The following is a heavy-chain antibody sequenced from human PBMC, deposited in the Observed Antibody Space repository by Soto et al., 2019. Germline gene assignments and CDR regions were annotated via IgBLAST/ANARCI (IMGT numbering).Heavy chain of an antibody. CDR2: INAGNGNT. CDR1: GSTFTNYI. CDR3: ARGTLRYYAMDV. V-gene: IGHV1-3*01. Sequence: ASVKVSCKASGSTFTNYIMHWVRQDPGQRLEWMRWINAGNGNTKYSQKFQGRVTITRDTSANTAYMQLSSLTSEDTAVYFCARGTLRYYAMDVWGQGTPVTVSS. J-gene: IGHJ6*02. D-gene: IGHD2-2*01.